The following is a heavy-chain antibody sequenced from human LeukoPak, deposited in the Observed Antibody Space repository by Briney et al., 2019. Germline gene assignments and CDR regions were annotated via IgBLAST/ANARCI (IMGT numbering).Heavy chain of an antibody. V-gene: IGHV3-23*01. CDR2: ISGSGGST. J-gene: IGHJ1*01. CDR1: GFTFSSYA. D-gene: IGHD3-3*01. Sequence: GGSLRLSCAASGFTFSSYAMSWVRQAPGKGLEWVSAISGSGGSTYYADSVKGRFTISRDNSKNTLYLQMNSLRAEDTAVYYCAKEPRPETYYDFWSGYYLLQHWGQGTLVTVSS. CDR3: AKEPRPETYYDFWSGYYLLQH.